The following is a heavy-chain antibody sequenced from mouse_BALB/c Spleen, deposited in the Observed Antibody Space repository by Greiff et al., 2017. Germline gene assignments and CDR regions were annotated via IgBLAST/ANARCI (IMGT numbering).Heavy chain of an antibody. CDR1: GFTFSSYG. D-gene: IGHD2-3*01. J-gene: IGHJ2*01. CDR3: ARRVEGYYEDY. CDR2: ISSGGSYT. Sequence: EVQVVESGGDLVKPGGSLKLSCAASGFTFSSYGMSWVRQTPDKRLEWVATISSGGSYTYYPDSVKGRFTISRDNAKNTLYLQMSSLKSEDTAMYYCARRVEGYYEDYWGQGTTLTVSS. V-gene: IGHV5-6*01.